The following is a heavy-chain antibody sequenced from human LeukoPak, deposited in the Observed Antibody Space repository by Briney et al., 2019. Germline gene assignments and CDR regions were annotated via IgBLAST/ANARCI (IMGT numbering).Heavy chain of an antibody. Sequence: PGGSPRLSCAASGFTFDDYAMHWVRQAPGKGLEWVSGISWNSGSIGYADSVKGRFTISRDNAKNSLYLQMNSLRAEDTALYYCAKGASKRRDGYNPFDYWGQGTLVTVSS. V-gene: IGHV3-9*01. CDR1: GFTFDDYA. J-gene: IGHJ4*02. D-gene: IGHD5-24*01. CDR2: ISWNSGSI. CDR3: AKGASKRRDGYNPFDY.